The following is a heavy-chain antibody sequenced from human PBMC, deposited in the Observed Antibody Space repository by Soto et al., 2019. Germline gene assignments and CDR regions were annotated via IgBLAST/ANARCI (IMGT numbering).Heavy chain of an antibody. CDR2: IYPGDSDT. CDR3: ARAQFLYGTTSSYWYFDL. J-gene: IGHJ2*01. V-gene: IGHV5-51*01. Sequence: PGESLKISCKGSGYSFTSYWIGWVLQIPWKGLEWMGIIYPGDSDTRYSPSFQGQVTISADKSISTAYLQWSSLKASDTAMYYCARAQFLYGTTSSYWYFDLWGRGTLVTVSS. CDR1: GYSFTSYW. D-gene: IGHD2-2*01.